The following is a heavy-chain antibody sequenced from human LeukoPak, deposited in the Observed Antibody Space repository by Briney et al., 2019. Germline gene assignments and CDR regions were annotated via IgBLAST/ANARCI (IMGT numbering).Heavy chain of an antibody. CDR2: ISISGSTI. CDR3: ARDRSGYSGYDFFDY. V-gene: IGHV3-48*03. D-gene: IGHD5-12*01. Sequence: GGSLRLSCAASGFTFSSFEMNWVRQAPGKGLEWVSYISISGSTIYYADSVKGRFTISRDNAKNSLYLQMNSLRAEDTAVHYCARDRSGYSGYDFFDYWGQGALVTVSS. CDR1: GFTFSSFE. J-gene: IGHJ4*02.